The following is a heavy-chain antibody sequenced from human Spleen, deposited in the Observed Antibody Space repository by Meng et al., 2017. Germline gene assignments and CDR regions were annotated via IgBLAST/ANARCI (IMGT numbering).Heavy chain of an antibody. D-gene: IGHD3-10*01. CDR3: AGGSNYYYYGMDV. CDR2: IYSGGNT. V-gene: IGHV3-66*02. Sequence: GGSLRLSCAASGFSVSHNYMSWVRQAPGKGLEWVSVIYSGGNTYYADSVKGRFTISRDNSKNTLYLQMNSLRAEDTAVYYCAGGSNYYYYGMDVWGQGTTVTVSS. CDR1: GFSVSHNY. J-gene: IGHJ6*02.